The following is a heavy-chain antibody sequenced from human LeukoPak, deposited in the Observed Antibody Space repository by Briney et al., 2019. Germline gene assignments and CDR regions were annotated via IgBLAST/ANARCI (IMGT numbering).Heavy chain of an antibody. CDR2: IYYSGNT. CDR3: ARQTGSGLFILP. CDR1: GVSISSSNSY. V-gene: IGHV4-39*01. J-gene: IGHJ4*02. D-gene: IGHD3/OR15-3a*01. Sequence: SETLSLTCTVSGVSISSSNSYWGWIRQPPGKGLEWIGSIYYSGNTYYNASLKSQVSISIDTSRNQFSLRLTSVTAADTAVYYCARQTGSGLFILPGGQGTLVTVSP.